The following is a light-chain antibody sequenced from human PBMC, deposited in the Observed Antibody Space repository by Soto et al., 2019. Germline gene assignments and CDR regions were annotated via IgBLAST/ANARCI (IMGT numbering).Light chain of an antibody. Sequence: QSVLTQPPSASGTPGQRVTISCSGSSSNIGSNTVNWYQQLPGTAPKLLIYSNNQRPSGDPDRFSGSKSGTSASLAISGLQSEDEADYSGAAWNDSLNGPVVFGGGTKLTVL. CDR3: AAWNDSLNGPVV. J-gene: IGLJ2*01. V-gene: IGLV1-44*01. CDR1: SSNIGSNT. CDR2: SNN.